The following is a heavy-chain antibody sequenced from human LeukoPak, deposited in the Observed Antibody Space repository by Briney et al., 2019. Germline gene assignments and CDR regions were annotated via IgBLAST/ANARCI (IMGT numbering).Heavy chain of an antibody. J-gene: IGHJ2*01. D-gene: IGHD3-16*01. CDR3: ARRRLRSQKSWYFDL. CDR1: DGSFSGYY. V-gene: IGHV4-34*01. Sequence: SETLSLTCVVYDGSFSGYYWSWIRQPPGKGLEWIGEINHSGSTNFSPSLKSRATISLDTSKSQFSLKLSSVTAADTAVYYCARRRLRSQKSWYFDLWGRGTLVTVSS. CDR2: INHSGST.